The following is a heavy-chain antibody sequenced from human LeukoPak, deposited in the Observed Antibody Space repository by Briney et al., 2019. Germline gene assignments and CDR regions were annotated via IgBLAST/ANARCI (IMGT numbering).Heavy chain of an antibody. J-gene: IGHJ4*02. V-gene: IGHV1-3*01. D-gene: IGHD2-2*01. CDR1: GYTFTSYA. Sequence: ASMKVSCKASGYTFTSYAMHWVRQAPGQRLEWMGWINAGNGNTKYSQKFQGRVTITRDTSASTAYMELSSLRSEDTAVYYCARAGSSSCFDYWGQGTLVTVSS. CDR3: ARAGSSSCFDY. CDR2: INAGNGNT.